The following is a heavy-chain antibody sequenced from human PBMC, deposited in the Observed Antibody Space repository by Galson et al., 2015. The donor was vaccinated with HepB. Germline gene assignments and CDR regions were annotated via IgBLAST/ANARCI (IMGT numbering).Heavy chain of an antibody. V-gene: IGHV4-39*07. Sequence: ETLSLTCTVPGGSISSSSYYWGWIRQPPGKGLEWIGSIYYSGRTHYNSSLKSRVTISVDTSKNQFSLKVSSVTATDTAVYYCARDYSRGNAFDIWGRGTMVTVSS. CDR3: ARDYSRGNAFDI. D-gene: IGHD2-15*01. J-gene: IGHJ3*02. CDR1: GGSISSSSYY. CDR2: IYYSGRT.